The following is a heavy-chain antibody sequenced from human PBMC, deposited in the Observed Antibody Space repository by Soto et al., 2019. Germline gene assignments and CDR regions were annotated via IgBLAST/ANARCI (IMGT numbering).Heavy chain of an antibody. D-gene: IGHD5-18*01. Sequence: QVQLQESGPGLVKPSGTLSLTCTVSGGSVSRGSYYWSWIRQPPGKGLEWMGYIYYSGSTNYNSSLKSRVTISVDTSKNQFSLKLSSVTAADTAVYYCAGEGYGPYYFYYYAMDVWGQGTTVTVSS. CDR1: GGSVSRGSYY. CDR3: AGEGYGPYYFYYYAMDV. CDR2: IYYSGST. V-gene: IGHV4-61*01. J-gene: IGHJ6*02.